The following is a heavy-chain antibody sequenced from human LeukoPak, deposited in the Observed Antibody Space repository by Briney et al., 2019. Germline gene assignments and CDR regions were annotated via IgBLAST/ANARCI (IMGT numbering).Heavy chain of an antibody. D-gene: IGHD1-14*01. CDR2: VSHSGST. J-gene: IGHJ6*02. V-gene: IGHV4-59*01. CDR3: ARGGNYYYHGMDV. CDR1: GGSISPYY. Sequence: SEPLSLTCTVSGGSISPYYWSWIRQPPGKGLEWGGYVSHSGSTNYNLSLGSRVTISVDTSKNQFSLKLTSVTAADTAVYFCARGGNYYYHGMDVWGQGTTVTVSS.